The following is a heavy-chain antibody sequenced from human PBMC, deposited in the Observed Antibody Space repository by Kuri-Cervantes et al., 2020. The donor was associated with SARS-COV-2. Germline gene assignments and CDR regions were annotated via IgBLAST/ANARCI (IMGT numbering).Heavy chain of an antibody. CDR3: ARDRGSQWLAFYDAFDI. V-gene: IGHV3-33*08. J-gene: IGHJ3*02. D-gene: IGHD6-19*01. Sequence: LSLTCAASGFTFSSYGMHWVRQAPGKGLEWVAVIWYDGSNKYYADSVKGRFTISRDNSKNTLYLQMNSLRAEDTAVYYCARDRGSQWLAFYDAFDIWGQGTMVTVSS. CDR2: IWYDGSNK. CDR1: GFTFSSYG.